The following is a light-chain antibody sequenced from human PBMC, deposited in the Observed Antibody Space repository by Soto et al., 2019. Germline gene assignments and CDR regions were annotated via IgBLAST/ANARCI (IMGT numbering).Light chain of an antibody. CDR1: QSISTW. J-gene: IGKJ4*01. CDR2: KAS. V-gene: IGKV1-5*03. CDR3: QQYNTYPLT. Sequence: DIQMTQSPSTLSASVGDRVTITCRASQSISTWLAWYQQKPGKAPKLLIYKASSLEAGVPSRFGGSGSGTLFNITISSLHPDDFATYYCQQYNTYPLTFGGGTTVDIK.